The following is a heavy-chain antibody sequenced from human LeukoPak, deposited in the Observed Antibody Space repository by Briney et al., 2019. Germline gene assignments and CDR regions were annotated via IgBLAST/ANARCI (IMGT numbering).Heavy chain of an antibody. V-gene: IGHV4-4*09. Sequence: SETLSLTCTVSGGSVSSYYWSWIRQPPGKGLEWIGYIYTRGKTNSNPSLKSRVTISGDTSKNQFSLKLSSVTAADTAVYYCASSGSAHHYYYYYMDVWGKGTTVTVSS. CDR1: GGSVSSYY. CDR2: IYTRGKT. D-gene: IGHD3-10*01. J-gene: IGHJ6*03. CDR3: ASSGSAHHYYYYYMDV.